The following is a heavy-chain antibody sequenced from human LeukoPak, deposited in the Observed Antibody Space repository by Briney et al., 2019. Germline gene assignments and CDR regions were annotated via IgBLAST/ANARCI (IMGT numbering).Heavy chain of an antibody. V-gene: IGHV1-18*01. CDR2: ISAYNGNT. J-gene: IGHJ6*03. D-gene: IGHD1-26*01. CDR3: ATIVYSYYMDI. Sequence: ASVKVSCKASGYTFTSYGISWVRQAPGQGLEWMGWISAYNGNTNYAQKLQGRVTMTRNTSISTAYMELSSLRSEDTAVYYCATIVYSYYMDIWGKGTTVTVSS. CDR1: GYTFTSYG.